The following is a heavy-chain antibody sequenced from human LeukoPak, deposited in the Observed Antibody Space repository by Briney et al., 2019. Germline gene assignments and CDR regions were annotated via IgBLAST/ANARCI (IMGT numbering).Heavy chain of an antibody. CDR2: IKQDGSEK. CDR3: ARDVS. CDR1: GFTFSSDW. V-gene: IGHV3-7*01. D-gene: IGHD5/OR15-5a*01. J-gene: IGHJ5*02. Sequence: GGSLRLSCAASGFTFSSDWMSWVRQAPGKGLEWVANIKQDGSEKYYVDSVKGRFTISRDNAKNSLYLQMNSLRAEDTAVYYSARDVSWGQGTLVTVSS.